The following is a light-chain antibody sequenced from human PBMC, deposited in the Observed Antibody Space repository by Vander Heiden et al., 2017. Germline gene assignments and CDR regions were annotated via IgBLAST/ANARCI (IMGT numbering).Light chain of an antibody. Sequence: SYELTQPLPVSVALGQTARITCGGNNIGSKNVHWYQQKPGQAPVLVIYRDSNRPSGIPERFSGSNSGNTATLTISRAQAGDEADYYCQVWDSSTAVFGTGTKVTVL. CDR2: RDS. CDR1: NIGSKN. CDR3: QVWDSSTAV. V-gene: IGLV3-9*01. J-gene: IGLJ1*01.